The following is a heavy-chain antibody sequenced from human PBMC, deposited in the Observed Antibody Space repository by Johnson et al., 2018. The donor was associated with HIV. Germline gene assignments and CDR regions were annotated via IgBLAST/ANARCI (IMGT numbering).Heavy chain of an antibody. D-gene: IGHD1-1*01. J-gene: IGHJ3*02. CDR1: GFTFDDYG. Sequence: VQLVESGGGVVRPGGSLRLSCVGSGFTFDDYGIGSAIYYADSVKGRFTMSRDNAKNSMFLQMNSLRADDTAVYYCARSRNYACDIWGQGTMVTVSS. CDR2: GSAI. CDR3: ARSRNYACDI. V-gene: IGHV3-69-1*01.